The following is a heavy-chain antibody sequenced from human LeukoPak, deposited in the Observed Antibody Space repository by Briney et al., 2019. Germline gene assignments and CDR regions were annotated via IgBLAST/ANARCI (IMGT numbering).Heavy chain of an antibody. J-gene: IGHJ4*02. CDR1: GFTFSDHY. D-gene: IGHD3-22*01. CDR3: AREWLDDSSGYYEYYFDY. CDR2: TRNKDNSYTT. V-gene: IGHV3-72*01. Sequence: PGGSLRLSCAASGFTFSDHYMDWVRQAPGKGLEWVGRTRNKDNSYTTEYAAPVKGRFTILRDDSKNSLYLQMNSLKTDDTSVYYCAREWLDDSSGYYEYYFDYWGQGTLVTVSS.